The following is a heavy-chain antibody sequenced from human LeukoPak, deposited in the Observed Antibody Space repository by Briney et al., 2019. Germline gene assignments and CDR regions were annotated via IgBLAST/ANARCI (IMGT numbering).Heavy chain of an antibody. CDR2: IYHSGST. J-gene: IGHJ4*02. Sequence: TSETLSLTCAVSGVSISSGGYSWSWLRQPPGKGLEWIGYIYHSGSTYYNPSLKSRVTISVDRSKNQFSLKLSSVTAADTAVYYCATGHNYYFDYWGQGTLVTVSS. V-gene: IGHV4-30-2*01. CDR3: ATGHNYYFDY. D-gene: IGHD1-1*01. CDR1: GVSISSGGYS.